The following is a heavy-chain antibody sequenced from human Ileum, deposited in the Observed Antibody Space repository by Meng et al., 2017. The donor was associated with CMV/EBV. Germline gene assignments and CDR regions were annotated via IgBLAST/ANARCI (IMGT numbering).Heavy chain of an antibody. J-gene: IGHJ4*02. D-gene: IGHD4-23*01. CDR3: ARQTYGGNSREYYFDY. CDR2: IYYSGST. V-gene: IGHV4-30-4*08. CDR1: GGSISSGDYY. Sequence: VQLQESGPGLVKPSQTLSLTCIVYGGSISSGDYYWSWIRQPPGKGLEWIGYIYYSGSTYYNPSLKSRLTISLDTSKNQFSLKLSSVTAADTGVYYCARQTYGGNSREYYFDYWGQGTLVTVSS.